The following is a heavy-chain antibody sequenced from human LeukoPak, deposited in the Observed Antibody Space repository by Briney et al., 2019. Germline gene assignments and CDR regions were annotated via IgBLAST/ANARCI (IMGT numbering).Heavy chain of an antibody. CDR1: GFTVSSNY. J-gene: IGHJ4*02. V-gene: IGHV3-66*04. Sequence: GGSLRLSCAASGFTVSSNYMSWVRQAPGKGLEWVSVIYSGGSTYYADSVKGRFTISRDNSKNTLYLQMNSLRAEDTAVYYCARRRDFWSGYLYYFDYWGQGTLVTVSS. D-gene: IGHD3-3*01. CDR2: IYSGGST. CDR3: ARRRDFWSGYLYYFDY.